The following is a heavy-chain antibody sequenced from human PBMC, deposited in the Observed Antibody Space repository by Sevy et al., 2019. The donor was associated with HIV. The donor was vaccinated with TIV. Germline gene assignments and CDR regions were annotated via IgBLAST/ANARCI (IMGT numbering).Heavy chain of an antibody. CDR3: TREYQLQGMDV. CDR1: GFTFSDHY. D-gene: IGHD2-2*01. Sequence: GGSLRLSCEASGFTFSDHYMDWVRQAPGKGLEWVGRTKNKVNSYTTEYAASVKGRFTISRDDSKNSLYLQMNSLKTEDTAVYYCTREYQLQGMDVWGQGTTVTVSS. V-gene: IGHV3-72*01. J-gene: IGHJ6*02. CDR2: TKNKVNSYTT.